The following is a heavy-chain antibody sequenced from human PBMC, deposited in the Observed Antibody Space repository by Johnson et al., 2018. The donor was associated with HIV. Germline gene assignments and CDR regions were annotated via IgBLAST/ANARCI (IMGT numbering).Heavy chain of an antibody. V-gene: IGHV3-11*04. J-gene: IGHJ3*02. CDR3: VRDETITWDGAFDI. D-gene: IGHD7-27*01. Sequence: QVQLVESGGGLVKPGGSLRLSCAASEFTFSDYYMNWIRQAPGKGLEWVSYISSSGSTIYYADSVKGRFTISRDIAKNSLYLQMNSLRAEDTAVYYCVRDETITWDGAFDIWGQGTMVTVSS. CDR2: ISSSGSTI. CDR1: EFTFSDYY.